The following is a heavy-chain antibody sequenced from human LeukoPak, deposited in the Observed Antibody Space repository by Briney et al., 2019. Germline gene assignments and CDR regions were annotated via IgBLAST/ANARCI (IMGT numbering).Heavy chain of an antibody. V-gene: IGHV4-30-2*01. J-gene: IGHJ2*01. CDR2: IYRSGRT. D-gene: IGHD3-16*01. CDR1: GGSISSGDYS. CDR3: ARSRRGYWYFDL. Sequence: PSQTLSLTCAVSGGSISSGDYSWTWIRQPPGKGLEWIGFIYRSGRTYYSPSLQSRVTISVDRPKTQFSLELTSVTAADTAVYFCARSRRGYWYFDLWGRGTLVSVSS.